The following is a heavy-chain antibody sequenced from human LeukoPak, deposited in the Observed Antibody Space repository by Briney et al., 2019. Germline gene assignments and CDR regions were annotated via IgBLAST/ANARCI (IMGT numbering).Heavy chain of an antibody. CDR1: GYTFTGFY. CDR2: INPNSGGT. CDR3: ASRADCSSTSCYPFDY. D-gene: IGHD2-2*01. V-gene: IGHV1-2*02. Sequence: ASVKVCCKASGYTFTGFYMHWVRQAPGQGLGWMGWINPNSGGTNYAQKFQGRVTMTRDTSISTAYMEPSRLRSDDTAVYYCASRADCSSTSCYPFDYWGQGTLVTVSS. J-gene: IGHJ4*02.